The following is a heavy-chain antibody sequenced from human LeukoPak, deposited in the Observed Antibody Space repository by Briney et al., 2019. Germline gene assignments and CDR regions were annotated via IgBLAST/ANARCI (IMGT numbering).Heavy chain of an antibody. CDR2: INPSGGST. CDR1: GCTFTSYY. Sequence: ASVKVSCKASGCTFTSYYMHWVRQAPGQGLEWMGIINPSGGSTTYAQKFQGRVTVTMDTSTSTVYMELSSLRSEDTAMYYCARRGYSSSWYPYFDYWGQGTLVTVSS. D-gene: IGHD6-13*01. J-gene: IGHJ4*02. CDR3: ARRGYSSSWYPYFDY. V-gene: IGHV1-46*01.